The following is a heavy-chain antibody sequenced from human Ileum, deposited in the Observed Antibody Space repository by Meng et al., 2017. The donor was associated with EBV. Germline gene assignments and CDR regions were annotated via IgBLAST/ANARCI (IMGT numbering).Heavy chain of an antibody. J-gene: IGHJ4*02. CDR2: IYHSGST. Sequence: VQLTESVPVLVNPSGTLSLTCAVSGDYISSNNWWSWVRQPPGKGLEWIGEIYHSGSTNYNPSFKSRVTMSVDKSKNQISLNLSSVTAADTAVYYCASGRDYAWHSWGRGTLVTVSS. V-gene: IGHV4-4*02. CDR1: GDYISSNNW. CDR3: ASGRDYAWHS. D-gene: IGHD4-17*01.